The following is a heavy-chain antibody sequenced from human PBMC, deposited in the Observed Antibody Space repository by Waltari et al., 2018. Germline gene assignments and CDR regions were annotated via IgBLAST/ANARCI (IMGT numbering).Heavy chain of an antibody. CDR1: GYSFTSFW. CDR2: IYPGDSDT. D-gene: IGHD3-10*01. CDR3: ARRGNSGSYYIDN. J-gene: IGHJ4*02. Sequence: VQLVQSGAEGKKPGESLKISCKGSGYSFTSFWIGWVRQMPGKGLEWMGIIYPGDSDTTYSPSFEGQVTLSVDKSINTVYLEWSSLKASDTAIYYCARRGNSGSYYIDNWGQGTLVTVSS. V-gene: IGHV5-51*01.